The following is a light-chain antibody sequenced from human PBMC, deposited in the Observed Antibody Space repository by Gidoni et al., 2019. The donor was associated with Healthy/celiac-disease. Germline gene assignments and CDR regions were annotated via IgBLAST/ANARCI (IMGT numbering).Light chain of an antibody. V-gene: IGLV2-11*01. J-gene: IGLJ3*02. CDR3: CSYAGSYPWV. Sequence: QSALTQPRSVSGSPGQSVTISCTGTSSDVGGYNYVSWYQQHPGKAPNLMIYDVSKRPSGVPDRFSGSKSGNTASLTISGLQAEDEADYYCCSYAGSYPWVFGGGTKLTVL. CDR2: DVS. CDR1: SSDVGGYNY.